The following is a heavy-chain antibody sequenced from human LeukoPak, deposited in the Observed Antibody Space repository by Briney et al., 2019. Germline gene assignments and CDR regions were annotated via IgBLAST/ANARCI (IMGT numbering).Heavy chain of an antibody. J-gene: IGHJ4*02. CDR1: GFTFSSYG. V-gene: IGHV3-33*01. D-gene: IGHD6-19*01. CDR2: IWYDGSNK. CDR3: ARDSIAVAASGGLDD. Sequence: GGSLRLSCAASGFTFSSYGMHWVRQAPGKGLEWVAVIWYDGSNKYYADSVKGRFTISRDNSKNTLYLQMNSLRAEDTAVYYCARDSIAVAASGGLDDWGQGTLVTVSS.